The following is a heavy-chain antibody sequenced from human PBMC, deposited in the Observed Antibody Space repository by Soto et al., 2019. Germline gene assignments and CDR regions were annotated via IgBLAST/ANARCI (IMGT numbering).Heavy chain of an antibody. V-gene: IGHV1-46*01. CDR2: INPSGGST. CDR3: ARDLDVAAREYYYYGMDV. Sequence: GASVKVSCKASGYTFTSCYMHRVRQAPGQGLEWMGIINPSGGSTSYAQKFQGRVTMTRDTSTSTVYMELSSLRSEDTAVYYCARDLDVAAREYYYYGMDVWGQGTTVTVSS. D-gene: IGHD6-6*01. CDR1: GYTFTSCY. J-gene: IGHJ6*02.